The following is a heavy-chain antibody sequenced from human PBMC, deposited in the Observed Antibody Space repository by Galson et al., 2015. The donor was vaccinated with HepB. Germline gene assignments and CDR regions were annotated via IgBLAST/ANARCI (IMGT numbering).Heavy chain of an antibody. V-gene: IGHV3-30*18. CDR3: AKGHLAYCGGDCYFRGDYFDY. J-gene: IGHJ4*02. CDR1: GFTFSIYG. Sequence: SLRLSCAASGFTFSIYGMHWVRQAPGKGLEWVAFISDDESDKYYADSLKGRFTISRDNSKNTLYLQTNSLRADDTAVYYCAKGHLAYCGGDCYFRGDYFDYWGQGTLVTVSS. D-gene: IGHD2-21*02. CDR2: ISDDESDK.